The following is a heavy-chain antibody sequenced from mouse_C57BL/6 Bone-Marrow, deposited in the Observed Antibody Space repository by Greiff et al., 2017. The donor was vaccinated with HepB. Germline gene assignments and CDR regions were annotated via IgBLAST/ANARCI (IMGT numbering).Heavy chain of an antibody. CDR3: ARHGPYGNYEAWFAY. D-gene: IGHD2-1*01. CDR1: GFTFSDYY. V-gene: IGHV5-12*01. CDR2: ISNGGGST. Sequence: EVQLVESGGGLVQPGGSLKLSCAASGFTFSDYYMYWVRQTPEKRLEWVAYISNGGGSTYYPDTVKGRFTISRDNAKNTLYLQMSRLKSEDTAMYYCARHGPYGNYEAWFAYWGQGTLVTVSA. J-gene: IGHJ3*01.